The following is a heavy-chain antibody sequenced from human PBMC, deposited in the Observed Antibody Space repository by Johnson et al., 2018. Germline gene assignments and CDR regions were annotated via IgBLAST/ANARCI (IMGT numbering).Heavy chain of an antibody. V-gene: IGHV1-8*01. CDR1: GYTFTSYD. J-gene: IGHJ3*02. CDR2: MNPNSINT. CDR3: ARLRSGTRGFDI. Sequence: LVQSGAEVEKPGASVRVSCKASGYTFTSYDINWVRQATGQGLEWMGWMNPNSINTAYAQKFQGRVTMTRNISISPAYMEMSSLRSEDTAVYYCARLRSGTRGFDIWGQGKMVTVSS. D-gene: IGHD6-25*01.